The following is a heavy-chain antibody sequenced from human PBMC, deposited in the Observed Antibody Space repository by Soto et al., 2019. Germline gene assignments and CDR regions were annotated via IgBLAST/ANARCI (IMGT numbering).Heavy chain of an antibody. Sequence: QVQLVQSGAEVKKPGSSVKVSCKASGGTFSSYAISWVRQAPGQGLEWMGGIIPIFGTANYAQKFQGRVTITAEESTSTAYMELSSLRSEDTAVYYCARRGAGGYSYVYYYGMDVWGQGTTVTVSS. J-gene: IGHJ6*02. CDR3: ARRGAGGYSYVYYYGMDV. V-gene: IGHV1-69*01. D-gene: IGHD5-18*01. CDR2: IIPIFGTA. CDR1: GGTFSSYA.